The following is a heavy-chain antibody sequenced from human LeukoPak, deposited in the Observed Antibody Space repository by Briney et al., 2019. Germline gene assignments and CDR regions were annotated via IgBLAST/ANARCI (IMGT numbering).Heavy chain of an antibody. J-gene: IGHJ3*02. CDR1: GFTFSSYS. Sequence: GGSLRLSCAASGFTFSSYSMNWVRQAPGKGLEWVSYISASSTTIYYADSVKGRFTISRDNAKNSLYLQMNSLRDEDTAVYYCARDTGGSYYDAFDIWGQGTMVSVSS. V-gene: IGHV3-48*02. CDR2: ISASSTTI. D-gene: IGHD1-26*01. CDR3: ARDTGGSYYDAFDI.